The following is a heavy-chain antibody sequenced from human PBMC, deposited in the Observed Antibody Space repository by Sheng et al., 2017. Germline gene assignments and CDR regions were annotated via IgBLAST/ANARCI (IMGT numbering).Heavy chain of an antibody. V-gene: IGHV4-39*01. J-gene: IGHJ3*02. D-gene: IGHD1-26*01. CDR1: VAPFSSSSYY. CDR2: IYYIGSH. CDR3: ASATPSPAFDI. Sequence: QLQLQESCPGAGEAFGGPCPSPALSLVAPFSSSSYYWGWIRQPPGKGLEWIGSIYYIGSHLLNPSLKSRVTISVDTSKNQFSLKLSSVTATDTAVYYCASATPSPAFDIWGQGTMVTVSS.